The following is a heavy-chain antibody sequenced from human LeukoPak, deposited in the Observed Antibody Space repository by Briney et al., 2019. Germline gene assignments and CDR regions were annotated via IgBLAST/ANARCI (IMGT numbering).Heavy chain of an antibody. V-gene: IGHV4-34*01. Sequence: GSLRLSCAASGFTFSDYYMSWVRQAPGKGLEWIGEINHSGSTNYNPSLKSRVTISVDTSKNQFSLKLSSVTAADTAVYYCARGYSGYDFLPALWGQGTLVTVSS. D-gene: IGHD5-12*01. J-gene: IGHJ4*02. CDR3: ARGYSGYDFLPAL. CDR1: GFTFSDYY. CDR2: INHSGST.